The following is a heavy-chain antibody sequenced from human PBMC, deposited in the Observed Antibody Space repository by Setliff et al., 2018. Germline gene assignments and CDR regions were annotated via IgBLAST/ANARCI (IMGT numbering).Heavy chain of an antibody. J-gene: IGHJ6*03. D-gene: IGHD3-22*01. CDR2: TIPMFGTT. CDR3: VREGVDSRSSTDYRYYMDV. Sequence: SVKVSCKASGGTFSSYGISWVWQAPGQGLEWMGGTIPMFGTTSYARQFQGRVTIITDESTSTAYMQLSSLGSEDTAVYYCVREGVDSRSSTDYRYYMDVWGKGTTVTVSS. V-gene: IGHV1-69*05. CDR1: GGTFSSYG.